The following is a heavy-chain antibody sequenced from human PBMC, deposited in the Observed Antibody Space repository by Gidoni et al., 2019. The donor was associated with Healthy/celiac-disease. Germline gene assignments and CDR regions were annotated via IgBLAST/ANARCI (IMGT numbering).Heavy chain of an antibody. D-gene: IGHD1-20*01. CDR1: GGSCSSYA. CDR3: ARDLDTGITSGQEDY. Sequence: QVQRVQSGAEVKKPGSSVKVSSKAYGGSCSSYAISWVRQAPGQGLEWMGGIIPIFGTANYAQKFQRRVTITADESTSTAYMELSSLRSEDTAVYYCARDLDTGITSGQEDYWGQGTLVTVSS. J-gene: IGHJ4*02. CDR2: IIPIFGTA. V-gene: IGHV1-69*01.